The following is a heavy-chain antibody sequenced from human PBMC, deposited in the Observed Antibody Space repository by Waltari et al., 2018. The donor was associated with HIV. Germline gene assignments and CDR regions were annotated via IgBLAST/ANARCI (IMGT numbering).Heavy chain of an antibody. V-gene: IGHV4-39*01. Sequence: QLQLQESGPGLVKPSETLSLTCTVSGGSISSSSYYWGWIRQPPGKGLEWIGSIFYSGSTYYNPSLKSRVTISVDTSKNQFSLKLSSVTAADTAVYYCARIAAAVPDYWGQGTLVTVSS. J-gene: IGHJ4*02. CDR2: IFYSGST. CDR3: ARIAAAVPDY. CDR1: GGSISSSSYY. D-gene: IGHD6-13*01.